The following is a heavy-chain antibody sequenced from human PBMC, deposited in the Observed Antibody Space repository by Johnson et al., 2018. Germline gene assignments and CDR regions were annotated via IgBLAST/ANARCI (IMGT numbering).Heavy chain of an antibody. V-gene: IGHV4-59*01. CDR1: GGSISSYY. Sequence: QVQLQESGPGLVKPSETLSLTCTVSGGSISSYYWSWIRQPPGKGLERIGYIYYSGSTNYNPSLKSRFTISVDTSKNQFSLKLGSVTAADKAMYYCARDKSADIWGQGTMVTVSS. J-gene: IGHJ3*02. CDR3: ARDKSADI. CDR2: IYYSGST.